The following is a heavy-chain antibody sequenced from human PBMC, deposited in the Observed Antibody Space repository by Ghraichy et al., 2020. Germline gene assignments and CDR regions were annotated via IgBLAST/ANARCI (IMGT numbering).Heavy chain of an antibody. CDR2: INPSGGST. CDR1: GYTFTSYY. D-gene: IGHD3-3*01. Sequence: ASVKVSCKASGYTFTSYYMHWVRQAPGQGLEWMGIINPSGGSTSYAQKFQGRVTMTRDTSTSTVYMELSSLRSEDTAVYYCARDQSVGTIFGVVIPDYYYSGMDVWGQGTTVTVSS. V-gene: IGHV1-46*01. J-gene: IGHJ6*02. CDR3: ARDQSVGTIFGVVIPDYYYSGMDV.